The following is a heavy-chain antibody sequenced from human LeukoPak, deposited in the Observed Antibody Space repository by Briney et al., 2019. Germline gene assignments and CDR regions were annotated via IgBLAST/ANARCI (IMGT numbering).Heavy chain of an antibody. V-gene: IGHV4-59*01. CDR3: ARENYYYYYGMDV. CDR1: GGSISSYY. J-gene: IGHJ6*02. Sequence: SETLSLTCTVSGGSISSYYWSWIRQPPGKGLEWIGYIYYSGSTNYNPFLKSRVTISVDTSKNQFSLKLSSVTAADTAVYYCARENYYYYYGMDVWGQGTTVTVSS. CDR2: IYYSGST.